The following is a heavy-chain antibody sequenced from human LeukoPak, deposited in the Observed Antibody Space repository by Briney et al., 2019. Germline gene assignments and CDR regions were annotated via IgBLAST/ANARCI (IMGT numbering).Heavy chain of an antibody. CDR3: VSTVVVPAAYLDY. CDR2: IYHSGST. Sequence: SETLSLTCAVSGGSISSSNWWSWVRQPPGKGLEWIGEIYHSGSTKYNPSLKSRVTISVDKSKNQFSLKLSSVTAADTAVYYCVSTVVVPAAYLDYWGQGTLVTVSS. J-gene: IGHJ4*02. V-gene: IGHV4-4*02. CDR1: GGSISSSNW. D-gene: IGHD2-2*01.